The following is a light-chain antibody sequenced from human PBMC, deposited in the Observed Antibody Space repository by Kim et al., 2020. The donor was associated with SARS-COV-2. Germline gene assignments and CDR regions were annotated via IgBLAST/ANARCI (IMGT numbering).Light chain of an antibody. CDR1: NIGSKS. V-gene: IGLV3-21*04. CDR3: QVWDSSSALSSV. CDR2: YDS. J-gene: IGLJ1*01. Sequence: PGKTSRITGGGNNIGSKSVHWYQQKPGQAPVLVIYYDSDRPSGIPERFSGSNSGNTATLTISRVEAGDEADYYCQVWDSSSALSSVFGTGTKVTVL.